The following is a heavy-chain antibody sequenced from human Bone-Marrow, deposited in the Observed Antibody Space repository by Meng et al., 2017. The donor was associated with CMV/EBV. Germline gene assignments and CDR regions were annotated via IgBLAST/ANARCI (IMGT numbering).Heavy chain of an antibody. V-gene: IGHV3-13*01. D-gene: IGHD1-26*01. Sequence: GGSLRLSCAASGFTFSDYYMSWIRQAPGKGLEWVSAIGTAGDTYYPGSVKGRFTISRENAKNSLYLQMNSLRAGDTAVYYCARDRIVGAGGYYGMDVWGQGTTVTVSS. CDR2: IGTAGDT. J-gene: IGHJ6*02. CDR1: GFTFSDYY. CDR3: ARDRIVGAGGYYGMDV.